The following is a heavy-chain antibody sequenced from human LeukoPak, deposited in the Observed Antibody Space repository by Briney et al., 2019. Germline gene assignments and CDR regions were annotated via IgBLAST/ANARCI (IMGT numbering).Heavy chain of an antibody. V-gene: IGHV3-7*01. CDR2: IRQDGSEK. J-gene: IGHJ4*02. Sequence: GGSLRLSCAASGFTFSDYRMSWVRQAPGKGLEWVANIRQDGSEKYYVDFVRGRFTISRDNAKNSLYLQMNSLRAEDTAVYYCARRYFDYWGQGTLVTVSS. CDR3: ARRYFDY. CDR1: GFTFSDYR.